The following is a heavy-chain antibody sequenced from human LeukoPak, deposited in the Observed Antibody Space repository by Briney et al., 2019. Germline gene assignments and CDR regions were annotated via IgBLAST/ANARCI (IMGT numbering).Heavy chain of an antibody. CDR1: GFTFSDYY. V-gene: IGHV3-11*04. J-gene: IGHJ4*02. D-gene: IGHD1-7*01. CDR3: ARLRRGWNSDFDY. Sequence: PGGSLRLPCAASGFTFSDYYMSWIRQAPGKGLEWVSYISSSGSTIYYADSVKGRFTISRDNAKNSLYLQMNSLRAEDTAVYYCARLRRGWNSDFDYWGQGTLVTVSS. CDR2: ISSSGSTI.